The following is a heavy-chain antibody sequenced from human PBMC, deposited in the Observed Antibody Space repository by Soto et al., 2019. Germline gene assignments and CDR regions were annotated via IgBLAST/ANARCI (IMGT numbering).Heavy chain of an antibody. J-gene: IGHJ6*02. CDR3: ARRGYYYGSGGYYGMDV. CDR1: GGTFSSYA. Sequence: SVKVSCKASGGTFSSYAISWVRQAPGQGLEWMGGIIPIFGTANYAQKFQGRVTITADESTSTAYMELSSLRSEDTAVYCCARRGYYYGSGGYYGMDVWGQGTTVTVSS. CDR2: IIPIFGTA. D-gene: IGHD3-10*01. V-gene: IGHV1-69*13.